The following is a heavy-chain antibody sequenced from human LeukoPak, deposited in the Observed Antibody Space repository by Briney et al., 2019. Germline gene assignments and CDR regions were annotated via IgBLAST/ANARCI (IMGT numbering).Heavy chain of an antibody. CDR2: INPNSGGT. J-gene: IGHJ4*02. Sequence: GASVKVSCKASGYTFTGYYMHWVRQAPGQGLEWMGWINPNSGGTNYAQKFQGRVTMTRDTSISTAYMELSSLRSEDTAVYYCARDASRSGSGYYTQTAPDNDYWGQGTLVTVSS. CDR1: GYTFTGYY. D-gene: IGHD3-22*01. CDR3: ARDASRSGSGYYTQTAPDNDY. V-gene: IGHV1-2*02.